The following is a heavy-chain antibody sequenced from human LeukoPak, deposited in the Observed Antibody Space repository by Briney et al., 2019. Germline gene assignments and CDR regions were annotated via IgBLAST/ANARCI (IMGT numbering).Heavy chain of an antibody. CDR3: ARSGSYYDSSGQLDY. V-gene: IGHV4-39*01. J-gene: IGHJ4*02. D-gene: IGHD3-22*01. CDR2: IYYSGST. CDR1: GGSISSSSYY. Sequence: SETLSLTCTVSGGSISSSSYYWGWIRQPPGKGLEWIGSIYYSGSTYYNPSLKSRVTISVDTSKNQFSLKLSSVTAADTAVYYCARSGSYYDSSGQLDYWGQGTLVTVSS.